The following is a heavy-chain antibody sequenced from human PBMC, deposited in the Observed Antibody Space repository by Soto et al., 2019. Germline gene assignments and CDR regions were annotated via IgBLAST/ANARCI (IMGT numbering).Heavy chain of an antibody. CDR1: GFTFDDYA. Sequence: EVQLVESGGGLVQPGRSLRLSCAASGFTFDDYAMHWVRQAPGKGLEWVSGISWNSGSIGYADSVKGRFTISRDNAKNSLYLQMNSLRAEDTALYYCAKYIGKGYYYGMDVWGQGTTVTVSS. V-gene: IGHV3-9*01. CDR3: AKYIGKGYYYGMDV. J-gene: IGHJ6*02. CDR2: ISWNSGSI.